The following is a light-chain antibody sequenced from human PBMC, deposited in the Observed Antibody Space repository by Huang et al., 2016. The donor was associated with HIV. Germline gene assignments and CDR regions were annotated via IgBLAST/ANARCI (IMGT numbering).Light chain of an antibody. V-gene: IGKV3-20*01. CDR3: QQYGDSPWT. J-gene: IGKJ1*01. CDR1: QSVSINN. Sequence: EIVLTQSPGTLSLSPGERAILSCRASQSVSINNVAWYQQKPGQAPRLLIYGASSRATGIPERFSGSGSVTDFTLTSSRLEAEDFAVYYCQQYGDSPWTFGQGTKVEIK. CDR2: GAS.